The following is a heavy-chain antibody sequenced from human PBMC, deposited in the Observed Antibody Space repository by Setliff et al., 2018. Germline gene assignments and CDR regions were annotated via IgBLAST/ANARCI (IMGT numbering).Heavy chain of an antibody. CDR1: GFTFSSLW. Sequence: GGSLRLSCAASGFTFSSLWMAWVRQAPGKGLEWVANINQGGGEQFYVDSVRGRFIISRDNAKNSLYLHMSSLRAEDTAVYYCARDVFDFRTGQADPWGQGTLVTVSS. CDR3: ARDVFDFRTGQADP. J-gene: IGHJ5*02. V-gene: IGHV3-7*01. CDR2: INQGGGEQ. D-gene: IGHD3-3*01.